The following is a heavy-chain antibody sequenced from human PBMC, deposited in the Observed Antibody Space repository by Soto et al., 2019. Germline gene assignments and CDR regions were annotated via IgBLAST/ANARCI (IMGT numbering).Heavy chain of an antibody. D-gene: IGHD2-15*01. CDR1: GFTLSSYG. CDR3: AKESGYCSGGSCYPGFNWFDP. J-gene: IGHJ5*02. Sequence: QVQLVESGGGVVQPGRSLRLSCAASGFTLSSYGMHWVRQAPGKGLEWVAVISYDGSNKYYADSVKGRFTISRDNSKNTLYLQMNSLRAEDTAVYYCAKESGYCSGGSCYPGFNWFDPWGQGTLVTVSS. V-gene: IGHV3-30*18. CDR2: ISYDGSNK.